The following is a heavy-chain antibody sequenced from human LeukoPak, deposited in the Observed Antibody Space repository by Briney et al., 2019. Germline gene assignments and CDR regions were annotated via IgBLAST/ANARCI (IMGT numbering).Heavy chain of an antibody. V-gene: IGHV3-9*01. J-gene: IGHJ4*02. Sequence: GGSLRLSCAASGFTFDDYAMHWVRQAPGKGLKWVSGISWNSGSIGYADSVKGRFTISRDNAKNSLYLQMNSLRAEDTAVYYCANPGGGAAATFDYWGQGTLVTVSS. D-gene: IGHD6-13*01. CDR3: ANPGGGAAATFDY. CDR2: ISWNSGSI. CDR1: GFTFDDYA.